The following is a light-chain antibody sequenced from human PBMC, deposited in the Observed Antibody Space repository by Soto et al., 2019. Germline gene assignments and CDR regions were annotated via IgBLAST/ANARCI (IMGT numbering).Light chain of an antibody. CDR2: GAS. CDR3: QQYSAPSWT. V-gene: IGKV3-15*01. Sequence: EIIMTQSPATLSVSPGGRATLSCRASQRVSSNLAWYQQKPGQAPRLLIYGASTRATGIPARFSGSGSGTDFTLTISRLEPEDFAGYFCQQYSAPSWTFGRGTKVDIK. CDR1: QRVSSN. J-gene: IGKJ1*01.